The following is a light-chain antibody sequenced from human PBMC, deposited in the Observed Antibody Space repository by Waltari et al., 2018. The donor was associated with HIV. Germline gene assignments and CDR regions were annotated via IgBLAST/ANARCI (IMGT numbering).Light chain of an antibody. J-gene: IGLJ2*01. CDR3: SSVANQSTFI. CDR2: DVT. CDR1: SSDVGKYTL. V-gene: IGLV2-23*02. Sequence: QSALTQPASVSGSLGQSIPISCTVTSSDVGKYTLAPWVQQHPGKTPKFMIYDVTKRRSGVSGGFSGSKSGNTASLTISGLQAEGEADYYCSSVANQSTFIFGGGTKLTVL.